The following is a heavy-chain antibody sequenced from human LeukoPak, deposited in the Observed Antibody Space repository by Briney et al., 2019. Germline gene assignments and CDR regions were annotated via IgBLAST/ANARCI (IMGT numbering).Heavy chain of an antibody. V-gene: IGHV4-38-2*02. D-gene: IGHD3-10*01. CDR2: IYHSGST. CDR3: ARDCIGSGSYDY. J-gene: IGHJ4*02. Sequence: PSETLSLTCTVSGYSISSGYYWGWIRQPPGKGLEWIGSIYHSGSTYYNPSLKSRVTISVDTSKNQFSLKLSSVTAADTAVYYCARDCIGSGSYDYWGQGTLVTVSS. CDR1: GYSISSGYY.